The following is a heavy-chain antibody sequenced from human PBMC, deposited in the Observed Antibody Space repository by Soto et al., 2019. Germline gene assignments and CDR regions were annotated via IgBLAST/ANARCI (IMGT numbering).Heavy chain of an antibody. CDR2: INHSGST. D-gene: IGHD2-15*01. V-gene: IGHV4-34*01. Sequence: QVQLQQWGAGLLKPSETLSLTCAVYGGSFSGYYWSWIRQPPGKGLEWIGEINHSGSTNYNPSLKSRVTISVDTAKNQFSVKLSSVTAADTAVYYCARGLRNCSGGRCYSQGADAFDIWGQGTMVTVSS. CDR1: GGSFSGYY. CDR3: ARGLRNCSGGRCYSQGADAFDI. J-gene: IGHJ3*02.